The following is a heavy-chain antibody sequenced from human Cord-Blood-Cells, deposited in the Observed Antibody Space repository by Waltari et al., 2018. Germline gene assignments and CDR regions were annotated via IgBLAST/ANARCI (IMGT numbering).Heavy chain of an antibody. CDR2: ISGSGGST. V-gene: IGHV3-23*01. CDR1: GFTFSSYA. CDR3: ASIRHGSGSYADY. Sequence: EVQLLESGGGLVQPGGSLRLSCAASGFTFSSYAMSWGRQAPGKGLEWVSAISGSGGSTYYADSVKGRFTISGDNSKNTLYLQMNSLRAEDTAVYYCASIRHGSGSYADYWGQGTLVTVSS. D-gene: IGHD3-10*01. J-gene: IGHJ4*02.